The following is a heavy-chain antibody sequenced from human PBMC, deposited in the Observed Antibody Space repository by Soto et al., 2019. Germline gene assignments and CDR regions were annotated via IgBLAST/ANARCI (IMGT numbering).Heavy chain of an antibody. J-gene: IGHJ5*02. CDR2: IFYSGST. CDR1: GASISSGGYY. D-gene: IGHD2-2*01. V-gene: IGHV4-31*03. CDR3: ARLGYCSTSDCGPVGH. Sequence: QVQLQESGPGLVKLSQTLSLTCTVSGASISSGGYYWSWIRQHPGNGLEWIGHIFYSGSTYYNPSLKSRVTLSLDTCKNQFSLKLYSVTSADTAVYYCARLGYCSTSDCGPVGHWGQGILATVSS.